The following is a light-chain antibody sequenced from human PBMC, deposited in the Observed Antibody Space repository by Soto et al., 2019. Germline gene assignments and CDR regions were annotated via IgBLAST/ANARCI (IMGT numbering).Light chain of an antibody. V-gene: IGLV2-8*01. CDR3: KSYAGSNTYV. Sequence: QSALTQPPSASGSPGQSVTISCTGTKNDVGFYDFVSWYQHYPGKAPRLIIYEVVQRPSGVPDRFSGSKSGNTASLTVSGLQAADEADYFCKSYAGSNTYVFGSGTKLTVL. CDR1: KNDVGFYDF. J-gene: IGLJ1*01. CDR2: EVV.